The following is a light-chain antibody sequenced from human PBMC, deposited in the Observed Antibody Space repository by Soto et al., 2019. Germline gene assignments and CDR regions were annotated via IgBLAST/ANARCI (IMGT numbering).Light chain of an antibody. J-gene: IGLJ3*02. CDR3: QSAERV. CDR1: ALPKQY. V-gene: IGLV3-25*03. Sequence: SYELTQPPSVSVSPGQTARITCSGDALPKQYAYWYQQKLGQAPVVVIYKDSERSSGIPERFSGSSSGTTVTLTISGVQAEDEADYYCQSAERVFGGGTKLTVL. CDR2: KDS.